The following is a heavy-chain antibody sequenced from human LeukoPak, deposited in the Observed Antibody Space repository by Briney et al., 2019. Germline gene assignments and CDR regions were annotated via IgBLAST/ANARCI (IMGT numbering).Heavy chain of an antibody. J-gene: IGHJ4*02. CDR1: GGTFSSYA. Sequence: GASVKVSCKASGGTFSSYAISWVRQAPGQGLEWMGRIIPILGIANYAQKFQGRVTITADKSTSTAYMGLSSLRSEDTAVYYCARDRTMVRGVKVVDYWGQGTLVTVSS. V-gene: IGHV1-69*04. CDR2: IIPILGIA. D-gene: IGHD3-10*01. CDR3: ARDRTMVRGVKVVDY.